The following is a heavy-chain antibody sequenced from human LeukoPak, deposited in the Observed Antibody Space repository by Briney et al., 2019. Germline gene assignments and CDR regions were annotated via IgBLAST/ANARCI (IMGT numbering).Heavy chain of an antibody. Sequence: GGSLRLSCAASEFTFSSDSMNWVRQGPGKGLEWVSFISGSSGVMYYADSVKGRFTISRDNAKNSLYLQMNSLRAEDTALYYCATSSGWYPKYFDYWGQGTLVTVSS. J-gene: IGHJ4*02. CDR3: ATSSGWYPKYFDY. V-gene: IGHV3-48*01. CDR2: ISGSSGVM. CDR1: EFTFSSDS. D-gene: IGHD6-19*01.